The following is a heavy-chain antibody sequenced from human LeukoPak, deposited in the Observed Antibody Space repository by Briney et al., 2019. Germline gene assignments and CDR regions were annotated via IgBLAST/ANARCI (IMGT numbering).Heavy chain of an antibody. CDR2: IYHSGST. J-gene: IGHJ4*02. Sequence: PSETLSLTCAVSGGSISSGGYSWSWIRQPPGKGLEWIGYIYHSGSTYYNPSLKSRVSISVDRSKNQFSLKLSSVTAADTAVYYCARAGYCSGGSCLSIGYWGQGTLVTVSS. V-gene: IGHV4-30-2*01. CDR1: GGSISSGGYS. CDR3: ARAGYCSGGSCLSIGY. D-gene: IGHD2-15*01.